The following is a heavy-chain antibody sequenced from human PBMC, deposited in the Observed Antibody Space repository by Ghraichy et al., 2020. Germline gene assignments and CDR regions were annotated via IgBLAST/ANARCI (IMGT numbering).Heavy chain of an antibody. V-gene: IGHV3-23*01. CDR1: GFTFRSYA. CDR2: ISGSGGST. J-gene: IGHJ4*02. CDR3: AKDNGDCSGGSCYRPKDY. D-gene: IGHD2-15*01. Sequence: GGSLRLSCAASGFTFRSYAMSWVRQAPGTGLEWVSAISGSGGSTYYADSVKGRFTISRDNSKTTLYLQMNSLRAEDTAVYYCAKDNGDCSGGSCYRPKDYWGQGTLVTVSS.